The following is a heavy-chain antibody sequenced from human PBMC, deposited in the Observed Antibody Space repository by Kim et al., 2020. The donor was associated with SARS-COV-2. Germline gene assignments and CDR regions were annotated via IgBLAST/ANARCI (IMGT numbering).Heavy chain of an antibody. CDR3: ARGFPVGATLDSPLFDY. Sequence: SETLSLTCAVYGGSFSGYYWSWIRQPPGKGLEWIGEINHSGSTNYNPSLKSRVTISVDTSKNQFSLKLSSVTAADTAVYYCARGFPVGATLDSPLFDYWGQGTLVTVSS. J-gene: IGHJ4*02. D-gene: IGHD1-26*01. V-gene: IGHV4-34*01. CDR2: INHSGST. CDR1: GGSFSGYY.